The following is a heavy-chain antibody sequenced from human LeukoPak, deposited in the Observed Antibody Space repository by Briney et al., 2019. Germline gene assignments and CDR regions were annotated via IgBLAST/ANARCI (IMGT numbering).Heavy chain of an antibody. J-gene: IGHJ3*02. CDR1: GFTFSSYS. V-gene: IGHV3-23*01. Sequence: GGSLRLSCAASGFTFSSYSMNWVRQAPGKGLEWVSAISDSGGSTYYADSVKGRFTISRDNSKNTLYLQMNSLRAEDTAVYYCAKGRGAFDIWGQGTMVTVSS. CDR2: ISDSGGST. CDR3: AKGRGAFDI.